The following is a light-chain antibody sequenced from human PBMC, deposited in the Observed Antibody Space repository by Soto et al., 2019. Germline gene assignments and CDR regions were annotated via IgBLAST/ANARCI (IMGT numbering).Light chain of an antibody. CDR1: QGIRSW. CDR2: AAS. CDR3: LQANSFPSIT. J-gene: IGKJ5*01. V-gene: IGKV1D-12*01. Sequence: DIQMTQSPSSVSASVGDRVTITCRASQGIRSWLAWYQQKPGKAPKLLIYAASSLQSGVPSRFSGSGSGTDFTLTISSLQPEDFATYYCLQANSFPSITFGQGTRLDIK.